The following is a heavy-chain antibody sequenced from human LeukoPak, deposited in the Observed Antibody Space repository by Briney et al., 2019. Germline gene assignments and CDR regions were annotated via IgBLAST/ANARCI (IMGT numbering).Heavy chain of an antibody. CDR2: IRPKTGDA. V-gene: IGHV1-2*02. J-gene: IGHJ4*02. D-gene: IGHD3-16*01. CDR3: ARDTPHQRFDY. CDR1: GYRFFDYW. Sequence: GASVKVSFMAVGYRFFDYWLHWVRQAPGQGPEWMGYIRPKTGDADYARDFQGRVVMTRDMSTNTAYIELTGLTSDDTAVYYCARDTPHQRFDYWGQGTLVIVSS.